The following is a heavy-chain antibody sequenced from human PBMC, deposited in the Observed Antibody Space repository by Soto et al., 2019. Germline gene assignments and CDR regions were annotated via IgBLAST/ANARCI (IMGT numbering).Heavy chain of an antibody. CDR3: AKDQVAVAGNVRYYYYGMDV. CDR2: ISGSGGST. J-gene: IGHJ6*02. D-gene: IGHD6-19*01. Sequence: AGGSLRLSCAASGCTFSSYAISWVRQAPGKGLEWVSAISGSGGSTYYADSVKGRFTISRDNSKNTLYLQMNSLRAEDTAVYYCAKDQVAVAGNVRYYYYGMDVWGQGTTVTVSS. CDR1: GCTFSSYA. V-gene: IGHV3-23*01.